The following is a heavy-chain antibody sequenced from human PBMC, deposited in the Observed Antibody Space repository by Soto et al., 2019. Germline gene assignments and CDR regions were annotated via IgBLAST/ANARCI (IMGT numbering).Heavy chain of an antibody. J-gene: IGHJ4*02. CDR3: ARVWSSGYSPNATFDY. V-gene: IGHV1-69*13. CDR1: GGTFSSYA. CDR2: IIPIFGTA. Sequence: GASVKVSCKASGGTFSSYAISWVRQAPGQGLEWMGGIIPIFGTANYAQKFHGRVTITADECRSTAYMELSSLRSEDTAGYYCARVWSSGYSPNATFDYWGQGTLVTVSS. D-gene: IGHD3-22*01.